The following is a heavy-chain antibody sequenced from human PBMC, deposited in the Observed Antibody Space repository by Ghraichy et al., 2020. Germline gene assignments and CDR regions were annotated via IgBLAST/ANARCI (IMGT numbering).Heavy chain of an antibody. V-gene: IGHV2-5*02. CDR2: IYWDDDK. Sequence: SGPTLVKPTQTLTLTCTFSGFSLSTSGVGVGWIRQPPGKALEWLALIYWDDDKRYSPSLKSRLTITKDTSKNQVVLTMTNMDPVDTATYYCAHIHYDILTGLSSQEYYFDYWGQGTLVTVSS. CDR3: AHIHYDILTGLSSQEYYFDY. J-gene: IGHJ4*02. D-gene: IGHD3-9*01. CDR1: GFSLSTSGVG.